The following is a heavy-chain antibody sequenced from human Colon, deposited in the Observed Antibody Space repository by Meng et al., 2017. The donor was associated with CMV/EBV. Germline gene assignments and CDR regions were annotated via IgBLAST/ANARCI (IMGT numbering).Heavy chain of an antibody. D-gene: IGHD6-19*01. CDR2: ISDTGTTI. Sequence: GESLKISCAASGFIFSVYEMNWVRQAPGKGLEWVAHISDTGTTINYADSVKGRFTISRDNAKNTLYLQMNSLRAEDTAVYYCARDGRGWGLDYWGQGTLVTVSS. J-gene: IGHJ4*02. CDR3: ARDGRGWGLDY. V-gene: IGHV3-48*03. CDR1: GFIFSVYE.